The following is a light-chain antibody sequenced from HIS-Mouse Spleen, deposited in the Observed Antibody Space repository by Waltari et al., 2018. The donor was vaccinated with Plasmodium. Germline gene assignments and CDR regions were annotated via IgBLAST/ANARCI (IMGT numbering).Light chain of an antibody. CDR1: KFEDKY. V-gene: IGLV3-1*01. J-gene: IGLJ2*01. Sequence: YELTQPSSVSVSPGQTASITCSGDKFEDKYSGWYQQKQGQSPVLVIYQDSNRPSGIPERFSGSNSGNTATLTISGTQAMDEADYYCQAWDSSTVVFGGGTKLTVL. CDR2: QDS. CDR3: QAWDSSTVV.